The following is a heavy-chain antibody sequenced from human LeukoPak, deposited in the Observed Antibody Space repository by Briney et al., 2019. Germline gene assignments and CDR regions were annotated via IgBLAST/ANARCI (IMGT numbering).Heavy chain of an antibody. J-gene: IGHJ4*02. D-gene: IGHD3-22*01. Sequence: GGSLRLSCTASGINFGDYAMSWVRQAPGKGLEWVGFIRSKAYGETTEYAASVKGRFTISRDDSKSMAYLQMNSLKTEDTAVYYCIANHYDSSGYPIAYYFDYWGQGTLVTVSS. V-gene: IGHV3-49*04. CDR1: GINFGDYA. CDR3: IANHYDSSGYPIAYYFDY. CDR2: IRSKAYGETT.